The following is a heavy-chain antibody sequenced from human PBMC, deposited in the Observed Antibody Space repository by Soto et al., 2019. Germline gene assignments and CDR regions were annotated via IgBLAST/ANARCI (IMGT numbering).Heavy chain of an antibody. CDR3: ARGGGWELLSFDY. V-gene: IGHV4-31*03. J-gene: IGHJ4*02. D-gene: IGHD1-26*01. CDR2: IYYSGST. CDR1: GGSISSGGYY. Sequence: QVQLQESGPGLVKPSQTLSLTCTVSGGSISSGGYYWSWIRQHPGKGLEWIGYIYYSGSTYYNPPYKSRVTISVDTSKNQFSVKLSSVLAADTAVYYCARGGGWELLSFDYWGQGTLVTVSS.